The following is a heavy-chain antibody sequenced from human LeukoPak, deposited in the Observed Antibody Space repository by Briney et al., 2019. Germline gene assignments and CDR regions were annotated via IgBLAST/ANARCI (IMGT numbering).Heavy chain of an antibody. J-gene: IGHJ6*03. CDR3: AKDRGVAARPSYGFYYYYMDV. CDR1: GFTFSSYA. CDR2: ISGSGGST. V-gene: IGHV3-23*01. Sequence: GGSLRLSCAASGFTFSSYAMSWVRQAPGKGLAWVSAISGSGGSTYYADSVKGRFTISRDNSKNTLYLQMNSLRAEDTAVYYCAKDRGVAARPSYGFYYYYMDVWGKGTTVTVSS. D-gene: IGHD6-6*01.